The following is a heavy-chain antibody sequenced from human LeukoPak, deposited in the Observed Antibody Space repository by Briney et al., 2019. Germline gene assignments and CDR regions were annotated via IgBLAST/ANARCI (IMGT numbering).Heavy chain of an antibody. D-gene: IGHD3-22*01. CDR3: AKDYYDSSGYFDY. Sequence: SETLSLTCTVSGGSISSSTYCWGWIRQPPGKGLQWIGSIYYSGSTYYNPSLKSRVSMSVDTSKNQFSLKLSSVTAADTAVYYCAKDYYDSSGYFDYWGQGTLVTVSS. J-gene: IGHJ4*02. CDR2: IYYSGST. V-gene: IGHV4-39*07. CDR1: GGSISSSTYC.